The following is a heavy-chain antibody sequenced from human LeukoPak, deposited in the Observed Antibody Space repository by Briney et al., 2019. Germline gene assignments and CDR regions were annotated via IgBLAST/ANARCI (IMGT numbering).Heavy chain of an antibody. V-gene: IGHV1-8*01. CDR3: AAAMVSQGYYYYYYMDV. D-gene: IGHD5-18*01. J-gene: IGHJ6*03. Sequence: ASVKVSCKASGYTFTSYDINWVRQATGQGLEWMGWMNPNSGNTGYAQKFQGRVTMTRNTSINTAHMDLGSLRSEDTAVYYCAAAMVSQGYYYYYYMDVWGKGTTVTISS. CDR1: GYTFTSYD. CDR2: MNPNSGNT.